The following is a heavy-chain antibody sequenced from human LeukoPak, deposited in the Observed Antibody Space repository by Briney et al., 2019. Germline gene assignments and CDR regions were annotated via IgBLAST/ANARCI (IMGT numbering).Heavy chain of an antibody. CDR2: ISSSGNTI. J-gene: IGHJ6*04. CDR3: ARDRGEYEWDV. Sequence: GGSLRLSCAASGFTISSYSMNWVRQAPGKGLEWVSYISSSGNTIDYADSVKGRFTISRDNAKNSLYLQMNSLRAEDTAVYYCARDRGEYEWDVWGKGTTVTVSS. V-gene: IGHV3-48*04. CDR1: GFTISSYS. D-gene: IGHD2-2*01.